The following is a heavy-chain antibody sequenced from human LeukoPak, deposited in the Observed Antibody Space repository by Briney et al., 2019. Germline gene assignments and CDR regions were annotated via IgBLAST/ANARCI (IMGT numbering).Heavy chain of an antibody. Sequence: GGSLRLSCAASGFTFSSYSMNWVRQAPGKGLEWVAVISYDGSNKYYADSVKGRFTISRDNSKNTLYLQMNSLRAEDTAVYYCAKDSMYYYDSSGYFDYWGQGTLVTVSS. J-gene: IGHJ4*02. CDR1: GFTFSSYS. D-gene: IGHD3-22*01. V-gene: IGHV3-30*18. CDR2: ISYDGSNK. CDR3: AKDSMYYYDSSGYFDY.